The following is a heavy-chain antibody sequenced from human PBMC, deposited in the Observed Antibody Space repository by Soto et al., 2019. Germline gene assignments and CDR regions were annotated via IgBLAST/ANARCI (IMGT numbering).Heavy chain of an antibody. CDR2: INHSGTT. Sequence: QVQLQQWGAGLLKPSETLSLTCAVYGGSFSGYYWSWIRQPPGKGLEWNGEINHSGTTNYNPSLKSRVTISVDTSKIQFSLKLSSVAAADTAVYYCARGLATCGWSWFDPWGQGTLVTVSS. J-gene: IGHJ5*02. V-gene: IGHV4-34*01. CDR1: GGSFSGYY. CDR3: ARGLATCGWSWFDP. D-gene: IGHD5-12*01.